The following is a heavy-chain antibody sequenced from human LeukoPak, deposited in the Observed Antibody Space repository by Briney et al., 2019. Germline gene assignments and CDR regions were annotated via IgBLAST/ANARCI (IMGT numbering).Heavy chain of an antibody. CDR3: ARGFLYYYYMDV. Sequence: GASVKVSCKASGYTFIDYYMHWVRQAPGQGLEWMGWINPNSGGTNYAQKFQGRVTMTRDTSISTAYMELSRLRSDDTAVYYCARGFLYYYYMDVWGKGTTVTISS. V-gene: IGHV1-2*02. CDR1: GYTFIDYY. J-gene: IGHJ6*03. CDR2: INPNSGGT. D-gene: IGHD2/OR15-2a*01.